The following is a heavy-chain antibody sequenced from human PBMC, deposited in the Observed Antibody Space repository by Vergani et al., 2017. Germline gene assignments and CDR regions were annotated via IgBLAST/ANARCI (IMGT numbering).Heavy chain of an antibody. Sequence: EVQLVASGGGLVQRGGSLRLSCEASGFTFSNLWMTWVRQAPGKGLEWVSAIGNGGDSAFYRDSVKGRFTISRDNSKNTLYLQVNSLRAEDTAVYFCARTFGRTGSGGFDIWGQGTMVTVSS. J-gene: IGHJ3*02. CDR1: GFTFSNLW. CDR3: ARTFGRTGSGGFDI. V-gene: IGHV3-23*04. D-gene: IGHD2/OR15-2a*01. CDR2: IGNGGDSA.